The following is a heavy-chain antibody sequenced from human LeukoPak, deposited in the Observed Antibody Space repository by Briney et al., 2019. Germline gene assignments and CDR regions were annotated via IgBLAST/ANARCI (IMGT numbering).Heavy chain of an antibody. D-gene: IGHD3-10*01. CDR2: TYYRSKWYN. Sequence: SQTPSLTCAISGDSVSSNSAAWNWIRQSPSRGLEWLGRTYYRSKWYNDYAVSVKSRITINPDTSKNQFSLQLNSVTPEDTAVYYCARGGRVIWFGELSTPRFDPWGQGTLVTVSS. V-gene: IGHV6-1*01. J-gene: IGHJ5*02. CDR1: GDSVSSNSAA. CDR3: ARGGRVIWFGELSTPRFDP.